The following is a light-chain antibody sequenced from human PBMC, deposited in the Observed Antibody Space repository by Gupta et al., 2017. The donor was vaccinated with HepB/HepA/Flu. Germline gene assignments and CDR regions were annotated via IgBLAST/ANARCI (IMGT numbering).Light chain of an antibody. Sequence: DIVMTQSLDSLAVSLGGRATINCKSSQSVSNNYNKKNYLTWYQQTPGPPPNVLIYLASTRESGVPDRFSGSGSGAXFPVISXNLQAKGVVVYVCQKADSLPRTFGXGTKVEIK. CDR3: QKADSLPRT. J-gene: IGKJ1*01. V-gene: IGKV4-1*01. CDR1: QSVSNNYNKKNY. CDR2: LAS.